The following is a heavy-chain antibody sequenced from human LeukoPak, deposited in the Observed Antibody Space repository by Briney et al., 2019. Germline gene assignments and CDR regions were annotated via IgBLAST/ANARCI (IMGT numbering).Heavy chain of an antibody. CDR3: AKDPYDSSGYHYKPPDY. CDR2: ISGSGGST. J-gene: IGHJ4*02. V-gene: IGHV3-23*01. CDR1: GFTFSSYA. Sequence: GGSLRLSCAASGFTFSSYAMSWVRQAPGKGLEWVSAISGSGGSTYYADSVKGRFTISRDNSKNTLYLQMNSLRAEDTAVYYCAKDPYDSSGYHYKPPDYWGQGTLVTVSS. D-gene: IGHD3-22*01.